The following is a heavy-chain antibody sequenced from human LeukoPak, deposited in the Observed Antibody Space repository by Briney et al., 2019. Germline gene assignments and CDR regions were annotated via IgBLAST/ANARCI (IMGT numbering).Heavy chain of an antibody. J-gene: IGHJ4*02. CDR3: AKDSGNSGQFDY. Sequence: QPGGSLRLSCAASGFTFSSYSMKWVRQAPGKGLEWVSYIGSSSGPIYYADSVKGRFTISRDNAKNSVYLQMNSLRVEDTAVYYCAKDSGNSGQFDYWGQGTLVTVSS. V-gene: IGHV3-48*01. CDR1: GFTFSSYS. D-gene: IGHD1/OR15-1a*01. CDR2: IGSSSGPI.